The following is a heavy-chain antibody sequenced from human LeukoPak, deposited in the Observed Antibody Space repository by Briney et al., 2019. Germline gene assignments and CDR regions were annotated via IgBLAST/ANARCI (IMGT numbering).Heavy chain of an antibody. CDR3: AKCRVGKVRGGGGPDYGMDV. J-gene: IGHJ6*02. Sequence: PSETQSLTCAVYGGSFSGYYWSWIRQPPGKGLEWIGEINHSGSTNYNPSLKSRVTISVDTSKNQFSLKLSSVTAADTAVYYCAKCRVGKVRGGGGPDYGMDVWGQGTTVTVSS. D-gene: IGHD3-10*01. CDR1: GGSFSGYY. CDR2: INHSGST. V-gene: IGHV4-34*01.